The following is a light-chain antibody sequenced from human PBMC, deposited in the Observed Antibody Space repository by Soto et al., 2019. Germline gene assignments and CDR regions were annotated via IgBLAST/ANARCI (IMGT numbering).Light chain of an antibody. J-gene: IGLJ1*01. CDR1: PSDVGGYIS. V-gene: IGLV2-8*01. Sequence: QSALTQPPSASGSPGQSVTISCTGTPSDVGGYISVSWYQKHPGKAPKLLIYEVGRRPSGVPDRFSGYKSGSTAFLIVSGLQAEDEAESYCSSYAGFNTYLFGTGTKVTVL. CDR3: SSYAGFNTYL. CDR2: EVG.